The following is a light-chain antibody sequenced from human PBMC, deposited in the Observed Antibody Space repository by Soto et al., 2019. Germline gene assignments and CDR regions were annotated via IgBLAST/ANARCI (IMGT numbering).Light chain of an antibody. J-gene: IGKJ4*01. Sequence: EIVMTQSPATLSVSPGERATLSCRASQSVSSNLAWYQQKPGQAPRLLIYGASTMATGIPARFSGSGSGTEFNLTISSLQSEDFGVYSCQHYNNWPPLTFGGGTKVEIK. V-gene: IGKV3-15*01. CDR3: QHYNNWPPLT. CDR2: GAS. CDR1: QSVSSN.